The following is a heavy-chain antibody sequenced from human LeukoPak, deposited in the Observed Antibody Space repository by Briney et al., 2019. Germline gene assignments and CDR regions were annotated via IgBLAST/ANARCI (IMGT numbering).Heavy chain of an antibody. D-gene: IGHD1-1*01. CDR1: GFTFSSYA. Sequence: GGSLRLSCAASGFTFSSYAMTWVRQAPGKGLEWVAVISYDGSNKYYADSVKGRFTISRDNSKNTLYLQMNSLRAEDTAVYYCAREGTTGTPPDYWGQGTLVTVSS. CDR2: ISYDGSNK. J-gene: IGHJ4*02. CDR3: AREGTTGTPPDY. V-gene: IGHV3-30*04.